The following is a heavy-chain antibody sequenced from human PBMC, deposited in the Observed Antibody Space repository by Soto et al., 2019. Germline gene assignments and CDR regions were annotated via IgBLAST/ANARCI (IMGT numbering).Heavy chain of an antibody. CDR1: GYTFTSYY. Sequence: ASVKVSCKASGYTFTSYYMHWVRQAPGQGLEWMGWISAYNGNTNYAQKLQGRVTMTTDTSTSTAYMELRSLRSDDTAVYYCARDDILTGYYMADDAFDIWGQGTMVTVSS. V-gene: IGHV1-18*04. CDR3: ARDDILTGYYMADDAFDI. J-gene: IGHJ3*02. CDR2: ISAYNGNT. D-gene: IGHD3-9*01.